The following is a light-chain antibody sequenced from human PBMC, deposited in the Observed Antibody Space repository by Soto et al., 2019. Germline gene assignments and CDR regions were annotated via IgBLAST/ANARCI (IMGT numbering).Light chain of an antibody. Sequence: EIVMTQSPATLSVSPGEGATLSCRASQSVSSNLAWYQQKPGQAPRLLIYDASTWATGIPARFDGSGSGTEFTLTISSLQSEGFAVYYCQQYNKWPLTFGGGTRVEIK. CDR3: QQYNKWPLT. CDR2: DAS. V-gene: IGKV3-15*01. J-gene: IGKJ4*01. CDR1: QSVSSN.